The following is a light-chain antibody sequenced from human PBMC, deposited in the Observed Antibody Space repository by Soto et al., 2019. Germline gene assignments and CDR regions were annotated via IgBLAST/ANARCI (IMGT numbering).Light chain of an antibody. Sequence: DIQMTQSPSTLPASVGDRVTITCRASQSISSWLAWYQQRPGKAPRLLIYKASSLESGVPSRFSGSGSGTEFTLTISSLQPDDFATYYCQQYNTYSRTFGQGTKVEI. J-gene: IGKJ1*01. V-gene: IGKV1-5*03. CDR1: QSISSW. CDR2: KAS. CDR3: QQYNTYSRT.